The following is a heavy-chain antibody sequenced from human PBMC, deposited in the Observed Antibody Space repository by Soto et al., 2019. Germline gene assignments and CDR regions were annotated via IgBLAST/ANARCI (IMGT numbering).Heavy chain of an antibody. Sequence: GGSLRLSCAASGCTFSSYSMNWVRQAPGKGLEWVSSISSSSSYIYYADSVKGRFTISRDNAKNSLYLQMNSLRAEDTAVYYCARDPHYGEYQYYYFDYWGQGTLVTVSS. J-gene: IGHJ4*02. CDR3: ARDPHYGEYQYYYFDY. D-gene: IGHD4-17*01. CDR1: GCTFSSYS. V-gene: IGHV3-21*01. CDR2: ISSSSSYI.